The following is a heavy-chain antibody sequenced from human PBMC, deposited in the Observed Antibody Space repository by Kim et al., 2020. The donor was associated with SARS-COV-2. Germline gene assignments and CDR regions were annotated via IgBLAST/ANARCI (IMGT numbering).Heavy chain of an antibody. Sequence: GGSLRLSCAASGFTFSTYGMNWVRQAPGKGLEWVAVISCDGSNKYYADSVKGRFTVSRDNSKNTSYLQMNSLRAEDTAVYYCAKDLAYLGIPPYYYYGMDVWGHGATVTVSS. CDR1: GFTFSTYG. D-gene: IGHD2-21*01. CDR3: AKDLAYLGIPPYYYYGMDV. V-gene: IGHV3-30*18. CDR2: ISCDGSNK. J-gene: IGHJ6*02.